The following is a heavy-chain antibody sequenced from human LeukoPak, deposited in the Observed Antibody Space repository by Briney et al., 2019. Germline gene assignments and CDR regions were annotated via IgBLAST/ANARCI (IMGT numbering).Heavy chain of an antibody. CDR3: ARGRGTIYMFDY. CDR2: INSDGSST. Sequence: QPGGSLRLTCAASGFTFNRYWMHWVPQVPGKGLVWVSRINSDGSSTTYADSVKGRFTISRDNARNTLYLQMNSLRAEDTAVYYCARGRGTIYMFDYWGQGTLVTVSS. V-gene: IGHV3-74*01. D-gene: IGHD2/OR15-2a*01. CDR1: GFTFNRYW. J-gene: IGHJ4*02.